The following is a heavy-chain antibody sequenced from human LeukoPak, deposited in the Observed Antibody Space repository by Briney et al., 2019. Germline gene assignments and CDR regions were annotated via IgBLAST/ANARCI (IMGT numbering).Heavy chain of an antibody. Sequence: ASVKVSCKTSGYTFSSYDITWVRQAPGQGLEWMGWISVHNDNTDYAQKLQGRLTMTTDTSTSTAYMELRSLRSDDTAVYYCASGKRQLVPFAFDYWGQGTLVTVSS. J-gene: IGHJ4*02. CDR2: ISVHNDNT. V-gene: IGHV1-18*01. CDR1: GYTFSSYD. D-gene: IGHD6-13*01. CDR3: ASGKRQLVPFAFDY.